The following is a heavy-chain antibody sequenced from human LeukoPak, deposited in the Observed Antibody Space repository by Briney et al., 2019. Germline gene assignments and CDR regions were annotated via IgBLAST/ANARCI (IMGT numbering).Heavy chain of an antibody. CDR2: ISGSGGST. CDR3: SKVECSSTSCYFDY. D-gene: IGHD2-2*01. CDR1: GFTFSSYA. V-gene: IGHV3-23*01. J-gene: IGHJ4*02. Sequence: GGSLRLSCSASGFTFSSYAMSWVRQAPGKGLEWVSAISGSGGSTYYADSVKGRFTISRDNSKNTLYLQMNSLRAEDTAVYYCSKVECSSTSCYFDYWGQGTLVTVSS.